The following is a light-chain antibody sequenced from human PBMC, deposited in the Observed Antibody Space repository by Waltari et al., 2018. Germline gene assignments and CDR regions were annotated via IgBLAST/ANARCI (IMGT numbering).Light chain of an antibody. J-gene: IGKJ2*01. CDR3: QQCYTFPYT. Sequence: SVLSRSTNQSYLGWNQEKPGQPPKRLIPGASTREPGVPDRLSGSGPGTYSTLTIRGLQAEDVAVYCCQQCYTFPYTFGQGTQLEVK. CDR2: GAS. V-gene: IGKV4-1*01. CDR1: SVLSRSTNQSY.